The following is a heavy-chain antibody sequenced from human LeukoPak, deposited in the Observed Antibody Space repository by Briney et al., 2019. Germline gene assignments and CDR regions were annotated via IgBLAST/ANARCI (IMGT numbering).Heavy chain of an antibody. CDR3: ARVGSGYDYSHFDY. Sequence: ASVKVSCKASGYTFTGYYMHWVRQAPGQGLEWMGWINPNSGGTNYAQKFQGRVTMTRDTSISTAYMELGRLRSDDTAVYYCARVGSGYDYSHFDYWGQGTLVTVSS. CDR2: INPNSGGT. D-gene: IGHD5-12*01. CDR1: GYTFTGYY. V-gene: IGHV1-2*02. J-gene: IGHJ4*02.